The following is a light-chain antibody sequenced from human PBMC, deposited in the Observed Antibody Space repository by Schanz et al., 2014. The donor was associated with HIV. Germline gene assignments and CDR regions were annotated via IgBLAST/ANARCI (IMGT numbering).Light chain of an antibody. Sequence: EIVLTQSPGSLSLSPGERATLSCRASQSVSSSYLAWYQQKPGQAPRLLIYGASSRATDIPDRFSGSGSGTDFTLTIIRLEPGDSAVYYCQQYGASTPCTFGQGTKLEIK. CDR3: QQYGASTPCT. CDR1: QSVSSSY. J-gene: IGKJ2*02. V-gene: IGKV3-20*01. CDR2: GAS.